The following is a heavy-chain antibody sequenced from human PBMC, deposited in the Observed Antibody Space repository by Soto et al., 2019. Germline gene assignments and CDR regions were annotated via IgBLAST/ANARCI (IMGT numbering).Heavy chain of an antibody. CDR2: IYYSGST. V-gene: IGHV4-39*01. D-gene: IGHD1-1*01. Sequence: NRRPPGKGLEWIGSIYYSGSTYYNPSLKSRVTISVDTSKNQFSLKLSSVTAADTAVYYCARQTRAGTTSYYYYYMDVWGKGTTVTVSS. CDR3: ARQTRAGTTSYYYYYMDV. J-gene: IGHJ6*03.